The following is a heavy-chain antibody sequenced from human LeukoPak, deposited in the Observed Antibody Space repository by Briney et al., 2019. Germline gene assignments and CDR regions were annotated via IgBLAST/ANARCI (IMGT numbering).Heavy chain of an antibody. J-gene: IGHJ6*03. CDR3: AREPCGDCYWDYYYYYMDV. CDR2: INPNSGGT. Sequence: PGGSLRLSCAASGFTFTGYYMHWVRQAPGQGLEWMGWINPNSGGTNYAQKFQGRVTMTRDTSVSTAYMELSRLRSDDTAVYYCAREPCGDCYWDYYYYYMDVWGKGTTVTVSS. D-gene: IGHD2-21*01. V-gene: IGHV1-2*02. CDR1: GFTFTGYY.